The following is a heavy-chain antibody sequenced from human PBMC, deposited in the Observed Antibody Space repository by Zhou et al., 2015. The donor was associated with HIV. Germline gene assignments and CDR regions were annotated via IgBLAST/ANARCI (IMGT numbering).Heavy chain of an antibody. Sequence: QVQLVESGGGVVQPGRSLRLSCAASGFTFSTYDMHWVRQAPGKGLEWVAAIWHDGTNAHYADFVKGRFTISRDNSNNTLFLQMRSLRAEDTAVYYCARDLGVPYYFDYWGQGTLVAVSS. CDR1: GFTFSTYD. V-gene: IGHV3-33*08. CDR2: IWHDGTNA. D-gene: IGHD3-10*01. J-gene: IGHJ4*02. CDR3: ARDLGVPYYFDY.